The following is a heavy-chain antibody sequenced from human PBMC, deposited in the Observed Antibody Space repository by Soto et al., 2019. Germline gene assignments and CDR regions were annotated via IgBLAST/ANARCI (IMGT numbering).Heavy chain of an antibody. D-gene: IGHD2-2*01. Sequence: EVQLVESGGGLVQPGGSLRLSCAASGFTFSSYSMNWVRQAPGKGLGWVSYISSSSSTIYYADSVKGRFTISRDNAKNSLYLQMNSLRDEDTAVYYCARESAALNWFGPWGQGTLVTVSS. CDR2: ISSSSSTI. J-gene: IGHJ5*02. CDR1: GFTFSSYS. V-gene: IGHV3-48*02. CDR3: ARESAALNWFGP.